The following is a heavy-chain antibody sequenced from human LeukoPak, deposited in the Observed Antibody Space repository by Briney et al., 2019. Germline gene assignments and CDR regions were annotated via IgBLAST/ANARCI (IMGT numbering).Heavy chain of an antibody. V-gene: IGHV4-39*01. CDR3: SVRRYYFDNSGYYHAEYFQH. Sequence: SETLSLTCTVSGGSISSYYWGWIRQPPGKGLEWIGSIYYSGRAYYNPSLRNRATISVDTSKNQFSLKLYSVTAADTAVYYCSVRRYYFDNSGYYHAEYFQHWGQGTLVTVSS. CDR1: GGSISSYY. J-gene: IGHJ1*01. CDR2: IYYSGRA. D-gene: IGHD3-22*01.